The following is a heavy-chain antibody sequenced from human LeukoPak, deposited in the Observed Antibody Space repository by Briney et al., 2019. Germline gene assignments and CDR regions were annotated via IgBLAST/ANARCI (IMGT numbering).Heavy chain of an antibody. J-gene: IGHJ4*02. Sequence: GGSLRLSCAASGFTFSSYAVSWVRQAPGKGLEWVSAIISSGASTYYADSVKGRFTISRDNSKNTLYLQMNSLRAEDTAVYYCAKGQWLALDYWGQGTLDTVSS. CDR2: IISSGAST. CDR1: GFTFSSYA. D-gene: IGHD6-19*01. V-gene: IGHV3-23*01. CDR3: AKGQWLALDY.